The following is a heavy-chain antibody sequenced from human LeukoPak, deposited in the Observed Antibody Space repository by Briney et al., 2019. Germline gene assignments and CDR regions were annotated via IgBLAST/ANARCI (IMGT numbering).Heavy chain of an antibody. CDR3: ARTPNRGYSGTWYFDY. CDR1: GYSISSGYH. D-gene: IGHD5-12*01. CDR2: IYYSGST. V-gene: IGHV4-61*01. Sequence: PSETLSLTCAVSGYSISSGYHWGWIRQPPGKGLEWIGYIYYSGSTNYNPSLKSRVTISVDTSKNQFSLKLSSVTAADTAVYYCARTPNRGYSGTWYFDYWGQGTLVTVSS. J-gene: IGHJ4*02.